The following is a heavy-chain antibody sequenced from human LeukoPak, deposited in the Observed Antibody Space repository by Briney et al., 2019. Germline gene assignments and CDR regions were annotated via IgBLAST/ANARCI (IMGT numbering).Heavy chain of an antibody. CDR3: AKDRPTWPIDY. J-gene: IGHJ4*02. CDR2: IIPILGIA. V-gene: IGHV1-69*04. D-gene: IGHD5-12*01. Sequence: SVKVSCKASGGTFSSYAISWVRQAPGQGLEWMGRIIPILGIANYAQKFQGRVTITADKSTSTAYMELSSLRSDDTAVYYCAKDRPTWPIDYWGQGTLVTVSS. CDR1: GGTFSSYA.